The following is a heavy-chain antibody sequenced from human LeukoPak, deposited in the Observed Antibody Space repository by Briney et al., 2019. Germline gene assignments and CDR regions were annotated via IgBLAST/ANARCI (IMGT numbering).Heavy chain of an antibody. Sequence: SQTLSLTCTVSGVSISSGGYYWSWIRQPPGKSLEWIAYIYHSGSTYYNPSLKSRVTISVDRSKNQFSLKLSSVTAADTAVYYCARDRKQQLVPRGYGMDVWGQGTTVTVSS. V-gene: IGHV4-30-2*01. J-gene: IGHJ6*02. CDR1: GVSISSGGYY. D-gene: IGHD6-13*01. CDR3: ARDRKQQLVPRGYGMDV. CDR2: IYHSGST.